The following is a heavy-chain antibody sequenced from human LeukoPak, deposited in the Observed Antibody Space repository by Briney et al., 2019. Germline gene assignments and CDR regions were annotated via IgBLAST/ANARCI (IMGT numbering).Heavy chain of an antibody. Sequence: PSETLSLTCTVSGGSISSYYWSWIRQPPGKGLEWIGYIYYSGSTNYNPSLKSRVTISVDTSKNQFSLKLSSVTAADTAVYYCAREAGGGRAYWGQGTLVTVSS. CDR3: AREAGGGRAY. CDR1: GGSISSYY. J-gene: IGHJ4*02. D-gene: IGHD1-14*01. V-gene: IGHV4-59*12. CDR2: IYYSGST.